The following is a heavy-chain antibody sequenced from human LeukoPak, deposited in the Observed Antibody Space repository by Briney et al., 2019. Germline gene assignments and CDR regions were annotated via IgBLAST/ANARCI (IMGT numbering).Heavy chain of an antibody. Sequence: PGGSLRLSCAASGFDVSINYMNWIRQSPEKGLEWVSIIHNDGSTYYADSVKGRFTVSRDNSKNTVSLQMHSLRVDDTGIYYCARGFLQLTPYYFDYWGQGDLVTVSS. CDR3: ARGFLQLTPYYFDY. D-gene: IGHD1-1*01. CDR2: IHNDGST. V-gene: IGHV3-66*01. CDR1: GFDVSINY. J-gene: IGHJ4*02.